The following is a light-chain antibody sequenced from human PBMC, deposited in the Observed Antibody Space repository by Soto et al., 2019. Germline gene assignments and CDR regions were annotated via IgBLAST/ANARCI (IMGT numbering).Light chain of an antibody. CDR3: QQRSDWPPWP. CDR2: DAS. Sequence: EIVLTQSPANLSLSPGDRATLSCRASQSISRSLAWYQQKPGQSPRLLIYDASKRATGIPARFSGSGSGTDFTLTITALEPEEFAVYYCQQRSDWPPWPFGQGTKVEIK. V-gene: IGKV3-11*01. J-gene: IGKJ1*01. CDR1: QSISRS.